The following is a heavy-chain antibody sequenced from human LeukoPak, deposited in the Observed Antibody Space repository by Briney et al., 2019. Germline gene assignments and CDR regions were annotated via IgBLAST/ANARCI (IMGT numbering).Heavy chain of an antibody. V-gene: IGHV2-5*02. CDR1: GFSLTTSGEG. CDR3: AHKRGRGGPFDI. D-gene: IGHD2-15*01. Sequence: SGPTLVNPTQTLTLTCTFSGFSLTTSGEGVGWIRQPPGKAPEWLALLYWDDDKRYSPSLKSRLTITKDTSKNQVVLAMTNMDLVDTATYYCAHKRGRGGPFDIWGQGTMVTVSS. CDR2: LYWDDDK. J-gene: IGHJ3*02.